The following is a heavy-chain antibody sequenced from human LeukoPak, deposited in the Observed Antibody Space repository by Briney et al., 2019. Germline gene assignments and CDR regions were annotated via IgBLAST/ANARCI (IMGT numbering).Heavy chain of an antibody. CDR1: GFSLSTSGVG. Sequence: SGPTLVNPTQTLTLTCTFSGFSLSTSGVGVGWIRQPPGKALERLALIYWNEDEHYSPSLKSRLAITKDTSKNQVVLTMTHMDPVDTATYYCVHRIRGYYFDYWGQGTLVTISS. CDR2: IYWNEDE. V-gene: IGHV2-5*01. CDR3: VHRIRGYYFDY. J-gene: IGHJ4*02.